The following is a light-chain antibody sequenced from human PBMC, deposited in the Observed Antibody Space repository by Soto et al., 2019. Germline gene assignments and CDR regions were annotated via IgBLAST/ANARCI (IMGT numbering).Light chain of an antibody. V-gene: IGKV3-20*01. CDR2: GAS. CDR1: QSVSSSY. Sequence: EIGMTQSPSTLSGSPGERATLSCRASQSVSSSYLAWYQQNPGQAPRLLIYGASSRATGIPDRFSGSWSGTDFTLTISRLEPEDLAMYYCLHHGSSLWTFGQGTKVDIK. J-gene: IGKJ1*01. CDR3: LHHGSSLWT.